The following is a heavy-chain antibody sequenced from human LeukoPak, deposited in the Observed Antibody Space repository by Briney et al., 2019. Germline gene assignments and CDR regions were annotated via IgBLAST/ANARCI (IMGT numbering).Heavy chain of an antibody. J-gene: IGHJ4*02. D-gene: IGHD6-19*01. CDR2: ISKDGSHE. V-gene: IGHV3-30*03. CDR3: ARDWFESGWHLDY. Sequence: GGSLRLSCAASGFTFSGFGMHWVRQPPRKGLEWVSLISKDGSHEFYADSVKGRFAISRDNLKNTLFLDMASLGPEDTAVYYCARDWFESGWHLDYWGQGALVTVSS. CDR1: GFTFSGFG.